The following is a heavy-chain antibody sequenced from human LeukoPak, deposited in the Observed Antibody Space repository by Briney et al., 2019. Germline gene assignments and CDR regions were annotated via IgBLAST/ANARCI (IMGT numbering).Heavy chain of an antibody. D-gene: IGHD5-12*01. Sequence: PGGSLRLSCAASGFTFSSYAMSWVRQAPGKGLEWVSAISGSGGSTYYADSVKGRFTTSRDNSKNTLYLQMNSLRAEDTAVYYCAKVFREYSGYDSGPYYYGMDVWGQGTTVTVSS. CDR3: AKVFREYSGYDSGPYYYGMDV. V-gene: IGHV3-23*01. CDR2: ISGSGGST. CDR1: GFTFSSYA. J-gene: IGHJ6*02.